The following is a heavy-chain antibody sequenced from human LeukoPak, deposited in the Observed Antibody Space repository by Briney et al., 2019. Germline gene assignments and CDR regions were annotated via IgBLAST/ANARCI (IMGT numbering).Heavy chain of an antibody. CDR2: ISITGTII. Sequence: GGSLRLSCAASGFTFSTYEMNWVRQAPGKGLEWVSNISITGTIINYADSVEGRFTVSRDNAKNSLYLQMNSLRAEDTAVYYCARVEVSYYSDYWGQGTLVTVSS. J-gene: IGHJ4*02. V-gene: IGHV3-48*03. CDR1: GFTFSTYE. CDR3: ARVEVSYYSDY. D-gene: IGHD2-8*02.